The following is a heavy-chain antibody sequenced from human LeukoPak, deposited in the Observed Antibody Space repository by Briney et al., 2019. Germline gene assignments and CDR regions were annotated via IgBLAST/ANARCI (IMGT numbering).Heavy chain of an antibody. CDR2: IYHSGST. D-gene: IGHD3-3*01. J-gene: IGHJ6*03. CDR1: GYSISSGYY. V-gene: IGHV4-38-2*02. CDR3: ARGRGFLEWLSHIHYYYYMDV. Sequence: SETLSLTCTVSGYSISSGYYWGWIRQPPGKGLEWIGSIYHSGSTYYNPSLKSRVTISVDTSKNQFSLKLSSVTAADTAVYYCARGRGFLEWLSHIHYYYYMDVWGKGTTVTVSS.